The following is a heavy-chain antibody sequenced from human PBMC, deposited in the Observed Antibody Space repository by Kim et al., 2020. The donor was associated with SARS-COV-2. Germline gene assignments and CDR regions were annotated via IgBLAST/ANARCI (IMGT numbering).Heavy chain of an antibody. CDR1: GGTFSSYA. CDR2: IIPIFGTA. CDR3: ARNFAALVVATPFSLDY. J-gene: IGHJ4*02. D-gene: IGHD5-12*01. Sequence: SVKVSCKASGGTFSSYAISWVRQAPGQGLEWMGGIIPIFGTANYAQKFQGRVTITADESTSTAYMELSSLRSEDTAVYYCARNFAALVVATPFSLDYWGQGTLVTVSS. V-gene: IGHV1-69*13.